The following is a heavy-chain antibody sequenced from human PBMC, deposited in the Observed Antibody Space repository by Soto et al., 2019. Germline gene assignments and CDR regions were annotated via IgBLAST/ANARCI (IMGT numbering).Heavy chain of an antibody. Sequence: GESLKISCKGSGYSFTSYWIGWVRQMPGKGLEWRVIINPGDSDTRYSQSFQGQFTISADKSISTAYLQWSSLKASDTAMYYCARCFGSSGYYDDAFDIWGQGIMVTVSS. CDR3: ARCFGSSGYYDDAFDI. V-gene: IGHV5-51*01. J-gene: IGHJ3*02. CDR2: INPGDSDT. CDR1: GYSFTSYW. D-gene: IGHD3-22*01.